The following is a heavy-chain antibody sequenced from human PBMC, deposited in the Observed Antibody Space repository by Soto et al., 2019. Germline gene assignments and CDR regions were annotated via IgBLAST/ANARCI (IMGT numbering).Heavy chain of an antibody. CDR1: GGSFSGYY. J-gene: IGHJ4*02. Sequence: PSETLSLTCAVYGGSFSGYYWSWIRQPPGKGLEWIGYIYYGGSTNYNPSLKSRVTISVDTSKNQFSLKLSSVTAADTAVYYCARSGYDYVWGSYRYTHFDYWGQGTLVTVSS. V-gene: IGHV4-59*01. CDR2: IYYGGST. D-gene: IGHD3-16*02. CDR3: ARSGYDYVWGSYRYTHFDY.